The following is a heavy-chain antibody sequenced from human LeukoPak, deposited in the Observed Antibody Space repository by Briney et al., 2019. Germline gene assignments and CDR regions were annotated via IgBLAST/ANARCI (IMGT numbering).Heavy chain of an antibody. D-gene: IGHD2/OR15-2a*01. V-gene: IGHV3-49*03. CDR2: FREKASGGTT. Sequence: GGSLRLSCTTSGFTFGDYAMAWLRHTPERGLECVGSFREKASGGTTEYPASVKRRFTVSRDDPKNTAYLQMDSLKTDATAVYYCSRWRVKSMLYSWGQGTLVTVSS. J-gene: IGHJ5*02. CDR1: GFTFGDYA. CDR3: SRWRVKSMLYS.